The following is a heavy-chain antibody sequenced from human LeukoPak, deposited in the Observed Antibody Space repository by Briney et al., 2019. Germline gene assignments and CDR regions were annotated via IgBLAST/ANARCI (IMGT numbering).Heavy chain of an antibody. CDR3: ARSQGAYFDY. V-gene: IGHV4-59*01. J-gene: IGHJ4*02. CDR1: GDSISRYY. Sequence: SETLSLTCTVSGDSISRYYWSGIRQPPGKGPECIGYISYSGSTNYNPSLKSRVTISLDTSKNHFSLKLTSVTAADTAVFYCARSQGAYFDYWGQGILVTVSS. CDR2: ISYSGST.